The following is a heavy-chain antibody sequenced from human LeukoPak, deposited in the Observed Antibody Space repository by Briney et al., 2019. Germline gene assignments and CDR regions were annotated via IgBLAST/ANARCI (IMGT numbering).Heavy chain of an antibody. D-gene: IGHD2-21*02. Sequence: GGSLRLSCAASGFTFSSYAMHWVRQAPGKGLEWVAVISYDGSNKYYADSVKDRFTISRDNSKNTLYLQVNSLRAEDTAVYYCARENFNGWGPYFDYWGQGTLVTVSS. J-gene: IGHJ4*02. CDR2: ISYDGSNK. V-gene: IGHV3-30-3*01. CDR1: GFTFSSYA. CDR3: ARENFNGWGPYFDY.